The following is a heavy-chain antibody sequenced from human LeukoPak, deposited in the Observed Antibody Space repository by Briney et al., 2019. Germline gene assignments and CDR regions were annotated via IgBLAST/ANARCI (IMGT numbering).Heavy chain of an antibody. V-gene: IGHV3-11*01. CDR1: GFTFSDYY. D-gene: IGHD4-11*01. J-gene: IGHJ4*02. Sequence: GGPLRLSCAASGFTFSDYYMSWIRQAPGKGLEGVSYISSSGSTIYYADSVKGRFTISRDNAKNSLYLQMNSLRAEDTAVYYCARDEGILAYSNYGFDYWGQGTLVTVSS. CDR2: ISSSGSTI. CDR3: ARDEGILAYSNYGFDY.